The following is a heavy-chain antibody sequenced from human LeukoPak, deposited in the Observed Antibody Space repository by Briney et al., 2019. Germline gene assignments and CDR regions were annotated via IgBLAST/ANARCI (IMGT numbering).Heavy chain of an antibody. V-gene: IGHV1-18*01. J-gene: IGHJ3*01. CDR1: GYMFAVFG. CDR3: ARDRYDVGVAFDF. CDR2: IRVHNGDT. D-gene: IGHD3-9*01. Sequence: ASVKVSCKASGYMFAVFGITWVQQAPGQGLEWMGSIRVHNGDTNYAQKFQGRLTMTTDTSATTAYMELRSLKSDDTAVYYCARDRYDVGVAFDFWGQATMVTVSS.